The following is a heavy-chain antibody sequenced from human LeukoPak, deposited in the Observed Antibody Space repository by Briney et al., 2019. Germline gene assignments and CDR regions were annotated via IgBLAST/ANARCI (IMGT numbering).Heavy chain of an antibody. V-gene: IGHV3-11*04. D-gene: IGHD2-2*02. CDR2: ISSSGNTI. Sequence: GGSLRLSCAASGFTFSDYYMSWIRQAPGKRLEWISYISSSGNTISYADSVKGRFTISRDNAKNSLYLQMNSLRAEDTAVYYCARAATKGYCSSTSCYKSGFDPWGQGTLVTVSS. J-gene: IGHJ5*02. CDR3: ARAATKGYCSSTSCYKSGFDP. CDR1: GFTFSDYY.